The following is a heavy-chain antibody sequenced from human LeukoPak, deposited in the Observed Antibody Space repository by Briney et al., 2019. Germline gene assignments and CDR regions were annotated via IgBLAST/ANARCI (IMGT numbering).Heavy chain of an antibody. CDR3: ARGGPRYSYGSVDY. D-gene: IGHD5-18*01. CDR2: INHSGST. V-gene: IGHV4-34*01. CDR1: GLTFSSHW. Sequence: GSLRLSCAASGLTFSSHWMHWVRQAPGKGLEWIGEINHSGSTNYNPSLKSRVTISVDTSKNQFSLKLSSVTAADTAVYYCARGGPRYSYGSVDYWGQGTLVTVSS. J-gene: IGHJ4*02.